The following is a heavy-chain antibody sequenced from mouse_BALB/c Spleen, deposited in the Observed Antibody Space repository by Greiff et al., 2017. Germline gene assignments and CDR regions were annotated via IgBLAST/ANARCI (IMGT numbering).Heavy chain of an antibody. CDR1: GYTFTSYW. CDR2: IYPGNSDT. Sequence: VQLQQSGTVLARPGASVKMSCKASGYTFTSYWMHWVKQRPGQGLEWIGAIYPGNSDTSYNQKFKGKAKLTAVTSTSTAYMELSSLTNEDSAVYYCTPKDPNYYGSSYDYAMDYWGQGTSVTVSS. J-gene: IGHJ4*01. CDR3: TPKDPNYYGSSYDYAMDY. D-gene: IGHD1-1*01. V-gene: IGHV1-5*01.